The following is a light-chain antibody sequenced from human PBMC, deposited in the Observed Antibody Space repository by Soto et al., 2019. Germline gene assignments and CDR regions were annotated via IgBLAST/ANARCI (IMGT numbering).Light chain of an antibody. Sequence: QSVLTQSPSASASLGGSVKLTCILSSGHSRNVIAWHQQQPEKGPRYLMKLNSDGSHSKGDGIPDRFSGSSSGAERYLIISSLQSEDEADYYCQTWGTDIHVEFGGGPKLTVL. CDR2: LNSDGSH. CDR1: SGHSRNV. V-gene: IGLV4-69*02. CDR3: QTWGTDIHVE. J-gene: IGLJ2*01.